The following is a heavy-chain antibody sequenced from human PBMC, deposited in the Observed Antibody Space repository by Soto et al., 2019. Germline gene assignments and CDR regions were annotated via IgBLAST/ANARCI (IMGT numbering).Heavy chain of an antibody. CDR2: ISFDGSFK. J-gene: IGHJ4*02. Sequence: PGGSLRLSCAASGFTFNNYGMHWVRQAPGKGLEWVAVISFDGSFKYYADSVKGRFIISRDNSKNTVFLQMDSLRAEDTAVYYCAKEQNYGYSYGYPPDLWGQGTRVTVSS. CDR3: AKEQNYGYSYGYPPDL. CDR1: GFTFNNYG. V-gene: IGHV3-30*18. D-gene: IGHD5-18*01.